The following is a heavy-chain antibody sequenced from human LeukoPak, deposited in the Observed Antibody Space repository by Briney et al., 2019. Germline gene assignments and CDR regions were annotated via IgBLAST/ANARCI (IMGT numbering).Heavy chain of an antibody. CDR1: GGSISSYY. D-gene: IGHD1-26*01. J-gene: IGHJ4*02. CDR3: ARLGSYVDY. V-gene: IGHV4-34*01. Sequence: SETLSLTCTVSGGSISSYYWSWIRQPPGKGLEWIGEINHSGSTNYNPSLKSRVTISVDTSKNQFSLKLSSVTAADTAVYYCARLGSYVDYWGQGTLVTVSS. CDR2: INHSGST.